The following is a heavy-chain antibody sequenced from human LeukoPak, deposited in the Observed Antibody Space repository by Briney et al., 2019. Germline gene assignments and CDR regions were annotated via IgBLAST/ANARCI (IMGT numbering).Heavy chain of an antibody. D-gene: IGHD3-10*01. V-gene: IGHV4-34*01. Sequence: SETLSLTCAVYGGSFSGYYWSWIRQPPGKWLEWIGEINHSGSTNYNPSLKSRVTISVDTSKNQFSLKLSSVTAADTAVYYCARGIYGSTSNYFDYWGQGTLVTVSS. CDR2: INHSGST. J-gene: IGHJ4*02. CDR1: GGSFSGYY. CDR3: ARGIYGSTSNYFDY.